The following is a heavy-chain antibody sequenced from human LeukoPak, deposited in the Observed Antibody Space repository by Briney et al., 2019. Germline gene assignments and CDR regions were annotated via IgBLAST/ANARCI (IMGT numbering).Heavy chain of an antibody. Sequence: GGSLRLSCAASGFTFSSYGLSWVRQAPGKGLEWVSTISGSAYNSYYADSVKGRFTISRDNSANTLYLQMDDLRAEDTPLYYCAKHSGSYFIYYIDSWGQGTLVTVSS. D-gene: IGHD1-26*01. CDR1: GFTFSSYG. J-gene: IGHJ4*02. CDR2: ISGSAYNS. V-gene: IGHV3-23*01. CDR3: AKHSGSYFIYYIDS.